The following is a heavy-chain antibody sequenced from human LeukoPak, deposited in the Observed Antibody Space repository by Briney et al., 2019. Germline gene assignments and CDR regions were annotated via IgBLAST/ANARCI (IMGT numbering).Heavy chain of an antibody. J-gene: IGHJ6*02. V-gene: IGHV4-59*01. D-gene: IGHD3-10*01. CDR1: GGSMSGFF. CDR3: ARTSRHFYGSGTNLTPWPAGMDV. CDR2: IYYSGSST. Sequence: SGTLSLTCTVSGGSMSGFFWTWIRQPPGRELEWIGSIYYSGSSTKYNPSLKSRVTISVDTPKSQFSLNLDSATAADTAVYYCARTSRHFYGSGTNLTPWPAGMDVWGQGTTVTVSS.